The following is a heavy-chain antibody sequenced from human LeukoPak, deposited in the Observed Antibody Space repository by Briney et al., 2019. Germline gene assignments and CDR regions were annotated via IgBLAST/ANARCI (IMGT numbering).Heavy chain of an antibody. CDR2: IYYSGST. CDR3: ARGGYCSSTSCYWWFDP. D-gene: IGHD2-2*01. J-gene: IGHJ5*02. CDR1: GGSISSSSYY. Sequence: SETLSLTCTVSGGSISSSSYYWGWIRQPPGKGLEWIGSIYYSGSTNYNPSLKSRVTISVDTSKNQFSLKLSSVTAADTAVYYCARGGYCSSTSCYWWFDPWGQGTLVTVSS. V-gene: IGHV4-39*07.